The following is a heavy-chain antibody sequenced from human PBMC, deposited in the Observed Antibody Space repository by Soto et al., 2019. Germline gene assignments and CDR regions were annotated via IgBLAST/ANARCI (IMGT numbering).Heavy chain of an antibody. CDR2: IYYSGST. J-gene: IGHJ4*02. CDR3: ASGCMAAFDN. V-gene: IGHV4-59*11. D-gene: IGHD2-8*01. Sequence: RSLTCNVTGDSIKTHYWSWIRQAPGKGLEWIGYIYYSGSTLYNPSLKRRVTISADTATNQFPLRLASLTAADTAVYYCASGCMAAFDNWGQGTLVTVSS. CDR1: GDSIKTHY.